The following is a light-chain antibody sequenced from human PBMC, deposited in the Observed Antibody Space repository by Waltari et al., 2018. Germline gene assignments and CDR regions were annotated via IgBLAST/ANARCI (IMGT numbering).Light chain of an antibody. CDR1: SSDVGGSNY. V-gene: IGLV2-8*01. CDR2: AVS. J-gene: IGLJ1*01. Sequence: QSALTQPPSASGSPGQSVTISCTGPSSDVGGSNYVPWYQQHPGRAPKLMIYAVSKRPSGVPDRFSGSKSGNTASLTVSGLQAEDEADYYCSSYAGSNNLGVFGTGTKVTVL. CDR3: SSYAGSNNLGV.